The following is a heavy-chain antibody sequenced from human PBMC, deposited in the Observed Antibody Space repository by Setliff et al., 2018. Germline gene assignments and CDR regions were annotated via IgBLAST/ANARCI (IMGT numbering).Heavy chain of an antibody. Sequence: SVKVSCKASGDIFSSNGITWVRQAPGQGLEWVGGSVPINDLATYAQKFQGRVTITADKSTSTVYMELISLRSEDTAVYYCARDPFAVRAATNWYDHWGQGTLVTVSS. CDR2: SVPINDLA. V-gene: IGHV1-69*10. CDR3: ARDPFAVRAATNWYDH. CDR1: GDIFSSNG. D-gene: IGHD6-13*01. J-gene: IGHJ5*02.